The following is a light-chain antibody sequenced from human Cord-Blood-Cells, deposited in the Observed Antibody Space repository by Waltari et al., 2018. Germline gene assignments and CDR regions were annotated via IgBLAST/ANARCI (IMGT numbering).Light chain of an antibody. J-gene: IGKJ1*01. V-gene: IGKV3-11*01. CDR2: DVS. CDR3: QQRSNWT. CDR1: QSVSSY. Sequence: EIVLTQSPATLSFSHGQSATLSCRACQSVSSYLAWYQQKPGQAPRLLIYDVSNRATGIPARFSGSGSGTDFTLTISSLEPEDFAVYYCQQRSNWTFGQGTKVEIK.